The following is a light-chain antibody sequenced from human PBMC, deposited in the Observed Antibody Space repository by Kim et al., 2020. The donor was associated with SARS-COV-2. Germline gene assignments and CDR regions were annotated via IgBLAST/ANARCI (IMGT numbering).Light chain of an antibody. CDR1: SNNVGNQG. J-gene: IGLJ3*02. V-gene: IGLV10-54*01. Sequence: QAGLTQPPSVSKGLRQTATLPCTGNSNNVGNQGAASLQQHQGHPPKLLSYRNNNRPSGISERLSASRSGNTASLTITGLQPEDEADYYCSAWDSSLSAWVFGGGTQLTVL. CDR2: RNN. CDR3: SAWDSSLSAWV.